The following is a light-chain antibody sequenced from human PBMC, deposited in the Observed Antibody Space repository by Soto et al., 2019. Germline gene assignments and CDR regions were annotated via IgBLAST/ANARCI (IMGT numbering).Light chain of an antibody. Sequence: QSVLTQPASVSGSPGQSITISCTGTSSDIGYYNYVSWYQQHPGKAPKLMIYEVTNRPSGVSNRFSGSKSGNTASLTISGLQAEDEADYYCNSYAGTTTVVLFGGGTKVTVL. J-gene: IGLJ2*01. CDR3: NSYAGTTTVVL. V-gene: IGLV2-14*01. CDR1: SSDIGYYNY. CDR2: EVT.